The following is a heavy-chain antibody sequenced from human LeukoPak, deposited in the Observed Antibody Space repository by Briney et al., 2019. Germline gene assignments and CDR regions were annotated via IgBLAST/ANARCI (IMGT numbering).Heavy chain of an antibody. J-gene: IGHJ4*02. Sequence: GGSLRLSCAASGFTFDDYAMHWVRQAPGKGLEWVSGISWNSGSIGYADSVKGRFTISRDSAKNSLYLQMNSLRAEDTALYYCAKGYDFWSGTHGYYFDYWGQGTLVTVSS. CDR1: GFTFDDYA. D-gene: IGHD3-3*01. CDR2: ISWNSGSI. CDR3: AKGYDFWSGTHGYYFDY. V-gene: IGHV3-9*01.